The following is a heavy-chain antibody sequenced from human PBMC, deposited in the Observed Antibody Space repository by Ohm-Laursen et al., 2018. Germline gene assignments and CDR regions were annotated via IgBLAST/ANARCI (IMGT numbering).Heavy chain of an antibody. Sequence: SGDLSLTCAVNGESSSGYFWNWIRQPPGKGLEWIGRINISGSTNYNPSLKSRVTMSVDTSKNQFFLNLSSVTAADTAVYYCAGRGYWGQGTLVTVSS. D-gene: IGHD1-26*01. CDR3: AGRGY. J-gene: IGHJ4*02. V-gene: IGHV4-34*10. CDR2: INISGST. CDR1: GESSSGYF.